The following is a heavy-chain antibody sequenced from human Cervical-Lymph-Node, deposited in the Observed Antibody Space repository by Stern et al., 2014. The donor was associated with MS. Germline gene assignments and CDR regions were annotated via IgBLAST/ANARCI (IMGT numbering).Heavy chain of an antibody. J-gene: IGHJ4*02. V-gene: IGHV3-13*01. CDR3: PRGTHCSGGSCYSSDYFDY. D-gene: IGHD2-15*01. Sequence: VQLVESGGGLVQPGGSLRLSCAASGFTFSSYDMHWVRQATGKGLERVSAIGTAGDTYYPGSVKGRFTITIENDTTSLYSQRKGLRAVDTAVYYCPRGTHCSGGSCYSSDYFDYWGQGTLVTVSS. CDR2: IGTAGDT. CDR1: GFTFSSYD.